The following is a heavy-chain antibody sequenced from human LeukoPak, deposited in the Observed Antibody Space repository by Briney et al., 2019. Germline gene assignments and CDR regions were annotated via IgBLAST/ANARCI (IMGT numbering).Heavy chain of an antibody. D-gene: IGHD6-19*01. CDR3: ARGHMTSGCLDY. CDR2: ISTYNGDT. J-gene: IGHJ4*02. V-gene: IGHV1-18*01. CDR1: GYPFTTYG. Sequence: ASVKVSCKASGYPFTTYGITWVRQAPGQGLEWMGWISTYNGDTNYAQKLQGRVTMTTDTSTSTAYMELRSLRSDDTAVYYCARGHMTSGCLDYWGQGTLVTVSS.